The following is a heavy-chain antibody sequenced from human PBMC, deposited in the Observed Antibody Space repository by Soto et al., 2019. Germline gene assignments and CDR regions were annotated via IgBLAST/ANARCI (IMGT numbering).Heavy chain of an antibody. CDR2: ISTYNDKT. V-gene: IGHV1-18*04. J-gene: IGHJ5*01. CDR3: ARDRPDYYTSGRYSLNWFDP. D-gene: IGHD3-10*01. CDR1: GYTFTSYG. Sequence: QVQLVQSGAEVKNPGASVKVSCNTSGYTFTSYGSSWVRQAPGQGLEWMGWISTYNDKTNYPQKFQGRVTMTTDTSTSTAYMEMRRLTSDDTAVYYCARDRPDYYTSGRYSLNWFDPWGQGTLVTVSS.